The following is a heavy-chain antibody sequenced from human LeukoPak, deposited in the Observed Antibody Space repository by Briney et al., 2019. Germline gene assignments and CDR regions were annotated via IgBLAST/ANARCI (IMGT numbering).Heavy chain of an antibody. Sequence: ASVKISCKVSGYTLTDYYMHWVQQAPGKGLEWMGLVDPEDGETIYAEKFQGRVTITADTSTDTAYMELSSLRSEDTAVYYCARDLDVDTAMATWGQGTLVTVSS. J-gene: IGHJ5*02. CDR2: VDPEDGET. CDR3: ARDLDVDTAMAT. D-gene: IGHD5-18*01. CDR1: GYTLTDYY. V-gene: IGHV1-69-2*01.